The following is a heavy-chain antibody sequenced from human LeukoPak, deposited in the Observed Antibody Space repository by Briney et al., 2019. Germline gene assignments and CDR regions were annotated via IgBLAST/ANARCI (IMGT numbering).Heavy chain of an antibody. CDR2: ISSSSSTI. J-gene: IGHJ6*03. CDR3: VRVRHYYDSSGPASYYYYYMDV. D-gene: IGHD3-22*01. Sequence: GGPLRLSCAASGFTFSSYSMNWVRQAPGKGLEWVSYISSSSSTIYYADSVKGRFTISRDNAKNSLYLQMNSLRAEDTAVYYCVRVRHYYDSSGPASYYYYYMDVWGKGTTVTVSS. V-gene: IGHV3-48*04. CDR1: GFTFSSYS.